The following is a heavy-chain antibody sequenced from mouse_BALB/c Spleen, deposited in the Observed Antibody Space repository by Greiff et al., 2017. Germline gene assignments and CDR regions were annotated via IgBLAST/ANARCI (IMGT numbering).Heavy chain of an antibody. D-gene: IGHD1-1*02. Sequence: VMLVESGGGLVKPGGSLKLSCAASGFTFSDYYMYWVRQTPEKRLEWVATISDGGSYTYYPDSVKGRFTISRDNAKNNLYLQMSSLKSEDTAMYYCARDGNYAMDYWGQGTSVTVSS. J-gene: IGHJ4*01. CDR3: ARDGNYAMDY. CDR1: GFTFSDYY. V-gene: IGHV5-4*02. CDR2: ISDGGSYT.